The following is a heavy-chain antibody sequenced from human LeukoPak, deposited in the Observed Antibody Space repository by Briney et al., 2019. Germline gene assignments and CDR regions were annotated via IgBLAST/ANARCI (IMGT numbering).Heavy chain of an antibody. Sequence: ASVKVSCKASGYTFTGYYMHWVRQAPGQGLEWMGWINPNSGGTNYAQKFQGGVTMTRDTSISTAYMELSRLRSDDTAVYYCARVGDDFWSGYYDWGQGTLVTVSS. V-gene: IGHV1-2*02. CDR1: GYTFTGYY. D-gene: IGHD3-3*01. J-gene: IGHJ4*02. CDR2: INPNSGGT. CDR3: ARVGDDFWSGYYD.